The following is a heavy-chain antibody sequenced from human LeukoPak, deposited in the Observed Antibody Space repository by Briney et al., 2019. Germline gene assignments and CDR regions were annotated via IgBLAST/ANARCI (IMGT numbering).Heavy chain of an antibody. J-gene: IGHJ4*02. D-gene: IGHD4/OR15-4a*01. V-gene: IGHV3-49*04. CDR1: GFTFDDYA. CDR3: ARRAGAYSHPYDY. Sequence: GRSLRLSCTTSGFTFDDYALSWVRQAPGKGLEWVGFIRSKTHGGTTEYAASVKGRFTISRDDSKSIAYLQMNSLRAEDTAVYYCARRAGAYSHPYDYWGQGTLVTVSS. CDR2: IRSKTHGGTT.